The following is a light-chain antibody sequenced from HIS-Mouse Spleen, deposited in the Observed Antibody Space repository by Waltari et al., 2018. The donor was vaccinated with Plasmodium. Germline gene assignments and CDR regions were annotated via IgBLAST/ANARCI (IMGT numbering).Light chain of an antibody. V-gene: IGKV1-33*01. J-gene: IGKJ2*01. CDR2: DAS. CDR1: QDISNY. CDR3: QQYDTLPYT. Sequence: DIQMTQSPSPLSASVGDRVTITCQASQDISNYLNWYQQKPGKASKLLIYDASNLETGVPSRFSGSGSGTDFTFTISSLQPEDIATYYCQQYDTLPYTFGQGTKLELK.